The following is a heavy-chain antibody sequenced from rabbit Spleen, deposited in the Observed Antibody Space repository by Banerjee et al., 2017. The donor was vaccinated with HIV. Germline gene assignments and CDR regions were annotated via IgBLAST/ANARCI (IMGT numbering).Heavy chain of an antibody. CDR3: ARDSGSSFSSYGMDL. CDR1: GFSFSNKAV. V-gene: IGHV1S45*01. Sequence: QEQLVESGGGLVKPGASLTLTCKASGFSFSNKAVMCWVRQAPGKGLEWIACINAVTGKAVYASWAKGRFTISKTSSTTVTLQMTSLTAADTATYFCARDSGSSFSSYGMDLWGQGTLVTVS. D-gene: IGHD8-1*01. J-gene: IGHJ6*01. CDR2: INAVTGKA.